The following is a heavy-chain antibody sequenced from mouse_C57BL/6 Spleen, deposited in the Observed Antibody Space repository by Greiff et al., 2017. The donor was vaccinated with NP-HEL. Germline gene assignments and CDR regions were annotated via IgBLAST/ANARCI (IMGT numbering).Heavy chain of an antibody. V-gene: IGHV1-82*01. CDR3: ARGDTTVVADAMDY. CDR1: GYAFSSSW. J-gene: IGHJ4*01. CDR2: IYPGDGDT. D-gene: IGHD1-1*01. Sequence: QVQLQQSGPELVKPGASVKISCKASGYAFSSSWMNWVKQRPGKGLEWIGRIYPGDGDTNYNGKFKGKATLTADKSSSTAYMQLSSLTSEDSAVYFFARGDTTVVADAMDYWGQGTSVTVSS.